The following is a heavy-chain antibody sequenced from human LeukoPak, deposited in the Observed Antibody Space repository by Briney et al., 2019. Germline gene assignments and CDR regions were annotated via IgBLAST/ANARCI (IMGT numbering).Heavy chain of an antibody. J-gene: IGHJ4*02. V-gene: IGHV4-31*03. CDR2: IYYSGST. Sequence: PSETLSLTCTVSGGSISSGGYYWSWIRQHPGKGLEWIGYIYYSGSTYYNPSLKSRVTLSVDTSKNQFSLKLSSVTAADTAVYYCARGVSPYYDFWSGYYGLDYWGQGTLVTVSS. CDR1: GGSISSGGYY. CDR3: ARGVSPYYDFWSGYYGLDY. D-gene: IGHD3-3*01.